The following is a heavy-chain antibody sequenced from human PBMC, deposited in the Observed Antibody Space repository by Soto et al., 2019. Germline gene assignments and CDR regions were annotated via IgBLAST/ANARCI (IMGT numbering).Heavy chain of an antibody. Sequence: QVQLVESGGGVVQPGRSLRLSCAASGFTFSSYGMHWVRQAPGKGLEWVAVISYDGSNKYYADSVKGRFTISRDNSKNTLYLQMNSLRAEDTAVYYCAKDIAQIQLCLSNGMDVWGQGTTVTVSS. J-gene: IGHJ6*02. V-gene: IGHV3-30*18. CDR1: GFTFSSYG. CDR3: AKDIAQIQLCLSNGMDV. CDR2: ISYDGSNK. D-gene: IGHD5-18*01.